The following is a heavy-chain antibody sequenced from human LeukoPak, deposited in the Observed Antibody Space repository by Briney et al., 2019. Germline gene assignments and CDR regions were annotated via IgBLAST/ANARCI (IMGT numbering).Heavy chain of an antibody. CDR1: GGSFSGYY. V-gene: IGHV4-34*01. J-gene: IGHJ4*02. CDR3: ARFLGVRVAIWGFDY. CDR2: INHSGST. Sequence: PSDTLSLTCAVYGGSFSGYYWSWIRQPPGKGLEWIGEINHSGSTNYNPSLKSRVTISVDTSKNHFSLKLSSVTAADTAVYDCARFLGVRVAIWGFDYWGQGTLVTVSS. D-gene: IGHD2-2*01.